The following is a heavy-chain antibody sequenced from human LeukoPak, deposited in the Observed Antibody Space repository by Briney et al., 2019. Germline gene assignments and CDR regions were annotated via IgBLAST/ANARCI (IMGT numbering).Heavy chain of an antibody. CDR3: ARGGSYVHY. D-gene: IGHD1-26*01. Sequence: GGSQRLSCAPSIFIFNSYEMNCVRQAPGKGLEWVSYINSGGSAIYYADSVKGRFTISRDNAKNSLYLQMNSLRADDTAVYYCARGGSYVHYWGQGTLVTVSS. CDR2: INSGGSAI. CDR1: IFIFNSYE. V-gene: IGHV3-48*03. J-gene: IGHJ4*02.